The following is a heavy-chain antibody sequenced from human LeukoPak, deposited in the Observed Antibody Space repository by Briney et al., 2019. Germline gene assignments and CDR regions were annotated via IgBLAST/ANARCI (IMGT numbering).Heavy chain of an antibody. J-gene: IGHJ5*02. V-gene: IGHV4-34*01. D-gene: IGHD2-8*01. Sequence: SETLSLTCAVYGGSFSGYYWSWIRQPPGKGLEWIGEINHSGSTNYNPSLKSRVTISVDTSKNQFSLKLSSVTAADTAVYYCARERTSGVFDPWGQGTLVTVSS. CDR2: INHSGST. CDR1: GGSFSGYY. CDR3: ARERTSGVFDP.